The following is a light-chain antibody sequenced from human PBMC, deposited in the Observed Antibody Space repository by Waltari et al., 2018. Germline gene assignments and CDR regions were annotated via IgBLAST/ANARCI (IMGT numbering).Light chain of an antibody. CDR2: CSS. Sequence: DIVMSPSSAALAVSLGEKATINCKSSKRVFSSTNNKNYLTWYQQKTGQPPKLLFYCSSTRASGVPDRFSGSGSGTDFTLTISSLEAEDFAVYYCQQYRNTLWTFGRGTKVEIK. V-gene: IGKV4-1*01. CDR3: QQYRNTLWT. J-gene: IGKJ4*01. CDR1: KRVFSSTNNKNY.